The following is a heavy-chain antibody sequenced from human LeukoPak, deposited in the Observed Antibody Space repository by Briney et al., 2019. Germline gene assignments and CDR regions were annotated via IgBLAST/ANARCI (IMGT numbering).Heavy chain of an antibody. Sequence: ASVKVSCKASGYTFTGYYMHWVRQAPGQGLEWMGWIDPNSGGTNYAQKFQGRVTMTSDTSISTAYMELSRLRFDDTAVYYCARPRDYGDYDAFDIWGQGTMVTVSS. J-gene: IGHJ3*02. D-gene: IGHD4-17*01. CDR1: GYTFTGYY. CDR2: IDPNSGGT. V-gene: IGHV1-2*02. CDR3: ARPRDYGDYDAFDI.